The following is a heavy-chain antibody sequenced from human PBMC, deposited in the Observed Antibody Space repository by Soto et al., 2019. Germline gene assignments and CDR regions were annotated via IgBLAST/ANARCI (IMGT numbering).Heavy chain of an antibody. CDR2: ISWNSGII. V-gene: IGHV3-9*01. CDR3: AACTPNDAFDI. D-gene: IGHD2-8*01. Sequence: EVQLVESGGGLVQPGRSLRLSCAASGFNFDDYALHWVRQAPGKGLEWVSGISWNSGIIGYADSVKGRFTISRDNAKNSLYLQMNTLRAEDTALYYCAACTPNDAFDIWGQGTMVTVSS. J-gene: IGHJ3*02. CDR1: GFNFDDYA.